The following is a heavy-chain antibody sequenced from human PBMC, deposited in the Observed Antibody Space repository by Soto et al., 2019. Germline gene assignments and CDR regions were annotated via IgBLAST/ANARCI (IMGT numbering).Heavy chain of an antibody. CDR1: GGSFKSGSYS. V-gene: IGHV4-61*01. CDR2: VYRTGRT. J-gene: IGHJ4*02. CDR3: ARDFAYFDS. Sequence: SETLSLTCTVSGGSFKSGSYSWSWIRQPPGKGLEWIGYVYRTGRTSYSPSLKSRVSISMDTSKNQFSLNLDSVTAADTAVYFCARDFAYFDSWGQGTLVTVSS. D-gene: IGHD3-3*01.